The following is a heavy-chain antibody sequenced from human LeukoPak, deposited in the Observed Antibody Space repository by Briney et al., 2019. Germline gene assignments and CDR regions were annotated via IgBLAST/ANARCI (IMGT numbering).Heavy chain of an antibody. V-gene: IGHV3-48*01. J-gene: IGHJ4*02. CDR3: ARMSGSRLPGY. D-gene: IGHD3-3*01. Sequence: GGSPRLSCAASGFTFSSHSINWVRQAPGKGLEWVSYISSSSSARYYADSVKGRFTISRDDARNSLYLQMNSLRAEDTAVYYCARMSGSRLPGYWGQGALVTVSS. CDR1: GFTFSSHS. CDR2: ISSSSSAR.